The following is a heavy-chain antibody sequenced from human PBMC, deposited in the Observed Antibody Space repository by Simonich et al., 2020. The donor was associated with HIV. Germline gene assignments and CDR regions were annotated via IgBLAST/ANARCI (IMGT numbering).Heavy chain of an antibody. CDR1: GFTFSSYA. Sequence: QVQLVESGGGVVQPGRSLRLSCAASGFTFSSYAMNWVRQAPGKGLEWVAVISYDGSNKYYADSVKGRFTISRDNSKNTLYLQRNSLRAEDTAVYYCASGGSISSVWADDYWGQGTLVTVSS. V-gene: IGHV3-30*07. J-gene: IGHJ4*02. CDR2: ISYDGSNK. CDR3: ASGGSISSVWADDY. D-gene: IGHD3-16*01.